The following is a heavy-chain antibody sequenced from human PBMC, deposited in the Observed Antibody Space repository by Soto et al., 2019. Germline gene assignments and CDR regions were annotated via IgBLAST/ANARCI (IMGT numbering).Heavy chain of an antibody. J-gene: IGHJ6*02. V-gene: IGHV4-30-4*01. CDR3: ARAVITDYYYYGMDV. Sequence: QVQLQESGPGLVKPSQTLSLTCTVSGGSISSGDYYWSWIRQPPGKGLEWIGYIYYSGSTYYNPYLKSRVTIAVDTSKNQFSLKLSSVTAADTAVYYCARAVITDYYYYGMDVWGQGTTVTVSS. CDR1: GGSISSGDYY. CDR2: IYYSGST.